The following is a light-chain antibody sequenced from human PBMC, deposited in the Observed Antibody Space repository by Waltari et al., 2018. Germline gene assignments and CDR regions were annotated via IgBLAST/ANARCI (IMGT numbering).Light chain of an antibody. Sequence: QSVLTQPPSASGTPGQRVTIPCSGRSSNVGFNSVYWYQQIPGTAPTPLIYRDNQRPYGVPDRFSGSRSGASASLAVSGLRSEDEADYYCAVWDDSLGTFVFGTGTQVTVL. V-gene: IGLV1-47*01. CDR2: RDN. CDR1: SSNVGFNS. J-gene: IGLJ1*01. CDR3: AVWDDSLGTFV.